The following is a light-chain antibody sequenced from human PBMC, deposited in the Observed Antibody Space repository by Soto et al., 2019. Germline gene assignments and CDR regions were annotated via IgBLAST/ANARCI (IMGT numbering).Light chain of an antibody. J-gene: IGKJ4*01. V-gene: IGKV3-11*01. CDR3: QQRRNWPRLA. CDR1: QSVSTY. CDR2: DAS. Sequence: EIVLTQSPATLSLPPGERATLSCRASQSVSTYLAWYQQKPGQAPRLLIYDASNGATGIPARFTGSGSGTDFTLTISSLEPEDFAVYYCQQRRNWPRLAFGGGTKVDIK.